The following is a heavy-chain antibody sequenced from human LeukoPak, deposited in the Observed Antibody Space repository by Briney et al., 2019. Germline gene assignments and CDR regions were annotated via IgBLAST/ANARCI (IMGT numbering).Heavy chain of an antibody. CDR2: ISSSSSYI. CDR1: GFTFDDYA. Sequence: GGSLRLSCAASGFTFDDYAMHWVRQAPGKGLEWVSSISSSSSYIYYADSVKGRFTISRDNAKNSLYLQMNSLRAEDTAVYYCAREGSIKTNWFDPWGQGTLVTVSS. CDR3: AREGSIKTNWFDP. D-gene: IGHD2-15*01. J-gene: IGHJ5*02. V-gene: IGHV3-21*04.